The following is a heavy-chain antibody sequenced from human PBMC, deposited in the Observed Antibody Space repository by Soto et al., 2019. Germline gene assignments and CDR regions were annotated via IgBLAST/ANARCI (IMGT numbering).Heavy chain of an antibody. Sequence: PSETLSLTCTVSGGSISSYYWSWIRQPPGKGLEWIGYIYYSGSTNYNPSLKSRVTISVDTSKNQFSLKLSSVTAADTAVYYCARGRGVIKSDAFDIWGQGTMVTVSS. V-gene: IGHV4-59*12. CDR2: IYYSGST. D-gene: IGHD3-10*01. CDR1: GGSISSYY. J-gene: IGHJ3*02. CDR3: ARGRGVIKSDAFDI.